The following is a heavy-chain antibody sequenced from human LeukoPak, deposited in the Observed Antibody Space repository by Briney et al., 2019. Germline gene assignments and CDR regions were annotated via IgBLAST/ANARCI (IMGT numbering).Heavy chain of an antibody. D-gene: IGHD1-1*01. CDR3: LKRGSDWTYWYFDL. V-gene: IGHV3-74*01. CDR1: GFTFENFW. CDR2: INGRGTTT. Sequence: GGSLRLSCAASGFTFENFWIHWVRQGPGKELVWVSRINGRGTTTGYADSVKGRFTISRDNAKNTVYLQMNSLRVEDTAIYYCLKRGSDWTYWYFDLWGRGTRVTVSS. J-gene: IGHJ2*01.